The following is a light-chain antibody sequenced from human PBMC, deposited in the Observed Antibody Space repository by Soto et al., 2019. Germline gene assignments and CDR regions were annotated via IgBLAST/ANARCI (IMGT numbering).Light chain of an antibody. J-gene: IGLJ3*02. V-gene: IGLV2-23*02. CDR1: SSDVGNYIL. CDR3: CSYAGGSTGV. CDR2: EVT. Sequence: QSALTQPASVSGSPGQSITISCTGTSSDVGNYILVSWYQQYPGTAPKLIIYEVTKRPSGVSDRFSGSKSGNTASLTISGFQAEDLADYYCCSYAGGSTGVFGEGTKVTVL.